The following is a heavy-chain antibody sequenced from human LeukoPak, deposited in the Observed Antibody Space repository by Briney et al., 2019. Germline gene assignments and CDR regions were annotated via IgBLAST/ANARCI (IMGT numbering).Heavy chain of an antibody. CDR3: ARGCSSTSCYFIWFDP. CDR1: GYTFTGYY. V-gene: IGHV1-2*02. J-gene: IGHJ5*02. CDR2: INPNSGGT. Sequence: GASVKVSCKASGYTFTGYYMHWVRQAPGQGLEWMGWINPNSGGTNYAQKFQGRVTMTRDTSISTAYMELSRLRSDDTAVYYCARGCSSTSCYFIWFDPWGQGTLVTVSS. D-gene: IGHD2-2*01.